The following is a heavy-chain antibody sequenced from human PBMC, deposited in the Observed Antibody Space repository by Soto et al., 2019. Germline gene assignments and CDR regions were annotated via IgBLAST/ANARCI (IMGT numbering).Heavy chain of an antibody. CDR3: ARVEVRGHNYFDY. CDR2: ISYDGSNK. V-gene: IGHV3-30-3*01. J-gene: IGHJ4*02. Sequence: GGSLRLSCAASGFTFSSYAMHWVRQAPGKGLEWVAVISYDGSNKYYADSVKGRFTISRDNSKNTLYLQMNSLRAEDTAVYYCARVEVRGHNYFDYWGQGTLVTVSS. D-gene: IGHD3-10*01. CDR1: GFTFSSYA.